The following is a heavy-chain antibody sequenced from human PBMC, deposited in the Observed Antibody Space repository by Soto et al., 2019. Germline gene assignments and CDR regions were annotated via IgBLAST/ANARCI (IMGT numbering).Heavy chain of an antibody. CDR3: ARGMGRYFDX. CDR1: GDFISNCY. D-gene: IGHD2-8*01. V-gene: IGHV4-4*07. Sequence: SETLSLTCTVSGDFISNCYWSWIRQPAGKGLESLGRISASGRTNYKHSLQSRVAMSLETSKNEFSLRLTSLTATETAVYFCARGMGRYFDXWGRGTLVTVSX. J-gene: IGHJ2*01. CDR2: ISASGRT.